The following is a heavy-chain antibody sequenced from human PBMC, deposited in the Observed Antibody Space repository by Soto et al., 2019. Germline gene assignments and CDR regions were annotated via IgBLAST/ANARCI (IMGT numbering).Heavy chain of an antibody. Sequence: SVKVSCKASGYTFTGYYMHWVRQAPVQGLEWMGWINPNSGGTNYAQKFQGWVTMTRDTSISTAYMELSRLRSDDTAVYYCAREEQLVPYYYYGMDVWGQGTTVTVSS. J-gene: IGHJ6*02. D-gene: IGHD6-6*01. CDR1: GYTFTGYY. V-gene: IGHV1-2*04. CDR3: AREEQLVPYYYYGMDV. CDR2: INPNSGGT.